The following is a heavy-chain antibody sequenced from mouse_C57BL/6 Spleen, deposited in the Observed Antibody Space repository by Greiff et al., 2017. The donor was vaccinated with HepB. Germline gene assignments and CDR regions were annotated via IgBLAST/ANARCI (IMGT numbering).Heavy chain of an antibody. Sequence: VQRVESGAELVRPGTSVKVSCKASGYAFTNYLIEWVKQRPGQGLEWIGVINPGSGGTNYNEKFKGKATLTADKSSSTAYMQLSSLTSEDSAVYFCARGESYDYYFDYWGQGTTLTVSS. CDR1: GYAFTNYL. J-gene: IGHJ2*01. V-gene: IGHV1-54*01. CDR2: INPGSGGT. CDR3: ARGESYDYYFDY. D-gene: IGHD6-1*02.